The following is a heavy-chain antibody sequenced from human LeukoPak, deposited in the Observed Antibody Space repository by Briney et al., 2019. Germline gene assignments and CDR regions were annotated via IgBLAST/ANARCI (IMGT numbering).Heavy chain of an antibody. CDR2: INCDGRST. V-gene: IGHV3-74*01. CDR3: ARGYYYDSSGSVAPFDY. D-gene: IGHD3-22*01. CDR1: GLTPSSYG. J-gene: IGHJ4*02. Sequence: WGAVRFPCVTAGLTPSSYGKHWVRQAPGKGLVGVSRINCDGRSTSYEDSVKGRFTISRDNAKNTLYLTMNSLRAEDTAVYYCARGYYYDSSGSVAPFDYWGQGTLVTVSS.